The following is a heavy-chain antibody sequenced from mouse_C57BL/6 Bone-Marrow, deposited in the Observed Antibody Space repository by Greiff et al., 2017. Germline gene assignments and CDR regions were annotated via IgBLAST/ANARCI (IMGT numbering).Heavy chain of an antibody. V-gene: IGHV14-4*01. CDR2: IDPENGDT. CDR1: GFNIKDDY. D-gene: IGHD2-3*01. J-gene: IGHJ4*01. CDR3: TTDYDGYYYDPYYAMDY. Sequence: EVQLQESGAELVRPGASVKLSCTASGFNIKDDYMHWVKQRPEQGLEWIGWIDPENGDTEYASKFQGKATITADTSSNTAYLQLSSLTSEDTAVYYCTTDYDGYYYDPYYAMDYWGQGTSVTVSS.